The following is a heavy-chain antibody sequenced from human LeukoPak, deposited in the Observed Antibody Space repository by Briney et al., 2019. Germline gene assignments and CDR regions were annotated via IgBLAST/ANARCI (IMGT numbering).Heavy chain of an antibody. CDR2: INHSGST. J-gene: IGHJ4*02. V-gene: IGHV4-34*01. CDR1: GGSFSGYY. D-gene: IGHD2-2*01. CDR3: ARVQTTGYRSSTSCYGQVPGDY. Sequence: PSETLSLTCAVYGGSFSGYYWSWIRQPPGKGLEWIGEINHSGSTNYNPSLKSRVTISVDTSKNQFSLKLSSVTAADTAVYYCARVQTTGYRSSTSCYGQVPGDYWGQGTLVTVSS.